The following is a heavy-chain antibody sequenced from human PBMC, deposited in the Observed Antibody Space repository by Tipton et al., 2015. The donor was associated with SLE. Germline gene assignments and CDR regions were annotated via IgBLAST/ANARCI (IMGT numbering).Heavy chain of an antibody. CDR1: GGSISSGGYH. CDR2: MDGTGGT. CDR3: ARSLETFDV. D-gene: IGHD3-3*01. J-gene: IGHJ3*01. Sequence: LRLSCTVSGGSISSGGYHWNWIRQPAGKGLEWIGRMDGTGGTYYNPSLNSRVTISLYTSKNQFSLNLRSMTAADTAVYYCARSLETFDVWGQGTMVTVSS. V-gene: IGHV4-61*02.